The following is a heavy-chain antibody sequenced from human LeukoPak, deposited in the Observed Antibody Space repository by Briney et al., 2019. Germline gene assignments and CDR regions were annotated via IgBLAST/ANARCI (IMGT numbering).Heavy chain of an antibody. CDR2: INHSGST. J-gene: IGHJ4*02. D-gene: IGHD5-12*01. CDR1: GGSFSGYY. Sequence: SETLSLTCAVYGGSFSGYYWSWIRQPPGKGQEWIGEINHSGSTNYNPSLKSRVTISVDTSKNQFSLKLSSVTAADTAVYYCARDTSDIVATNFDYWGQGTLVTVSS. CDR3: ARDTSDIVATNFDY. V-gene: IGHV4-34*01.